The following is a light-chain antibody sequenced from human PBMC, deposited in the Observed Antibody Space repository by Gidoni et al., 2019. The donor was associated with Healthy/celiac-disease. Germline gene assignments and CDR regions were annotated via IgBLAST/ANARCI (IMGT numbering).Light chain of an antibody. Sequence: QMSESPSSLSASVGDRVTITCRASQSISSYLNWYQQKPGKAPKPLIYAASSLQSGVPSRFRGSGSGTDFTLTISSLQPEDFATYYCQQSYSSPFTFXPXTHLDIK. CDR3: QQSYSSPFT. J-gene: IGKJ3*01. CDR1: QSISSY. CDR2: AAS. V-gene: IGKV1-39*01.